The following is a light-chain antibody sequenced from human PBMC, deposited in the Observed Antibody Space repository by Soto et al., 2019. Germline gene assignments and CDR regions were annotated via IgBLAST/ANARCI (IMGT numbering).Light chain of an antibody. CDR1: STDVGGYKY. V-gene: IGLV2-8*01. CDR2: EVT. J-gene: IGLJ1*01. Sequence: QSALTQPPSASGSPGQSVTLSCTGTSTDVGGYKYVSWYQQHPGKAPKLMIYEVTKRPSGVPDRFSGSKSGSTAALTVSGLQAEDEADYYCSSYAGSNNYVFGSGTKVTVL. CDR3: SSYAGSNNYV.